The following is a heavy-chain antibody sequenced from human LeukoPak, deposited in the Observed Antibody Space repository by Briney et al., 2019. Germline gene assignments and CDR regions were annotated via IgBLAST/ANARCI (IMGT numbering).Heavy chain of an antibody. J-gene: IGHJ4*02. D-gene: IGHD4-17*01. Sequence: GGSLRLSCAASGFTFSSIWMHWVRQAPGKGLVWVSRIDSDGSSISYADSVKGRFTISRDNAKNTLYLQMNSLRAEDTALYYCARSGTTRGHLDYWGQGTLVTVSS. CDR2: IDSDGSSI. CDR3: ARSGTTRGHLDY. CDR1: GFTFSSIW. V-gene: IGHV3-74*01.